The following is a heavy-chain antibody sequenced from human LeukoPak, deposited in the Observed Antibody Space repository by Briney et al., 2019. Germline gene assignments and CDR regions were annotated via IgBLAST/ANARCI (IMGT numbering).Heavy chain of an antibody. V-gene: IGHV3-21*01. Sequence: GGSLRLSCAASEFTFSTYTINWVRQAPGKGLEWVSSISSSGSYIYYADSVKGRFTISRDNAKNSLYLQMNSLRAEDTAVYYCARGDWNYYVAFDIWGQGTMVIVSS. D-gene: IGHD1-7*01. CDR1: EFTFSTYT. CDR3: ARGDWNYYVAFDI. CDR2: ISSSGSYI. J-gene: IGHJ3*02.